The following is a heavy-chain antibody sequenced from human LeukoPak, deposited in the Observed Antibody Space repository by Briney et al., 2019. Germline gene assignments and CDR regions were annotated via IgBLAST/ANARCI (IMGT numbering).Heavy chain of an antibody. V-gene: IGHV3-11*04. J-gene: IGHJ3*02. D-gene: IGHD3-22*01. CDR1: GFTFSDYY. Sequence: GGSLRLSCAASGFTFSDYYMSWIRQAPGKGLEWVSYISSSGSTIYYADSVKGRFTISRDNSKNTLYLQMNSLRAEDTAVYYCARENRDYYYDSSGRAFDIWGQGTMVTVSS. CDR3: ARENRDYYYDSSGRAFDI. CDR2: ISSSGSTI.